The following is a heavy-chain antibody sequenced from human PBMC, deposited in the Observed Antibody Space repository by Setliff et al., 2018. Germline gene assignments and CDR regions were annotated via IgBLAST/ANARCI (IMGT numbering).Heavy chain of an antibody. CDR1: GFTFSSYS. CDR3: ARVRNYGSSWQADTSAEYFQH. Sequence: GGSLRLSCAASGFTFSSYSMNWVRQAPGKGLEWVSYISSSNSTIYYADSVTGRFTISRDNAKNSLYLQMNSLRAEDTAVYYCARVRNYGSSWQADTSAEYFQHWGQGTLVTVSS. D-gene: IGHD6-13*01. V-gene: IGHV3-48*01. J-gene: IGHJ1*01. CDR2: ISSSNSTI.